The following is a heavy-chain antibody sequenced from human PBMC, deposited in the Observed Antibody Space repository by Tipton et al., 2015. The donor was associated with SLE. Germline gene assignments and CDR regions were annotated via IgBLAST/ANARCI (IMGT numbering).Heavy chain of an antibody. D-gene: IGHD3-10*01. Sequence: RSLRLSCAASGFTFSSYAMHWVRQAPGKGLEWVVIISYDGSTKYYADSVKGRFTISRDNSKNTLYLEMNSLRPDDTAVYYCARNRGTRGLDYWGQGALVTVSS. V-gene: IGHV3-30*04. CDR3: ARNRGTRGLDY. J-gene: IGHJ4*02. CDR1: GFTFSSYA. CDR2: ISYDGSTK.